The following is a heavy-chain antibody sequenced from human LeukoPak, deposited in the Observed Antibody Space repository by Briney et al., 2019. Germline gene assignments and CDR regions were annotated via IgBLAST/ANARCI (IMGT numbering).Heavy chain of an antibody. CDR2: ISSTSAYT. CDR1: GFPFTSGFTFSDHY. Sequence: GGSLRLSCAASGFPFTSGFTFSDHYMSWIRQAPGKGLEWVSYISSTSAYTSYADSVKGRFTISRDNANNSLFLQMNGLRAEDTAIYYCARGGTGAFDYWGQGTLVTVPS. CDR3: ARGGTGAFDY. V-gene: IGHV3-11*06. D-gene: IGHD2-8*02. J-gene: IGHJ4*02.